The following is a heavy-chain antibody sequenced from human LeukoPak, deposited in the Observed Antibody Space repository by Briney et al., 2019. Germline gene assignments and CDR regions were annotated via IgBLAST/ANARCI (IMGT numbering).Heavy chain of an antibody. CDR3: TTAEDSSGYLEEGFDY. CDR2: IKRKTDGRTT. J-gene: IGHJ4*02. V-gene: IGHV3-15*01. D-gene: IGHD3-22*01. CDR1: GFTFSNAW. Sequence: KPGGSLRLSCAASGFTFSNAWMSWVRQATGKGVEWVGRIKRKTDGRTTDYAAAGKGKFNISRDDSKNTLYLQMNSLKTEDTAVYYCTTAEDSSGYLEEGFDYGGQGSLVTVSS.